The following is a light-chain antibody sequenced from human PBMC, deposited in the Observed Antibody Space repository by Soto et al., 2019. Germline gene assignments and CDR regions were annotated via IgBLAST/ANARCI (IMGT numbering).Light chain of an antibody. J-gene: IGKJ1*01. CDR3: QQYSSTFWT. CDR1: QSTSSSY. CDR2: GAS. Sequence: EILLTQSPGTLSLSPGERTTLSCRASQSTSSSYLAWYQQKPGQAPRLLVYGASSRATGIPDRFSGSGSGTDFTLTISRLEPEDFALYYCQQYSSTFWTLGQGTKV. V-gene: IGKV3-20*01.